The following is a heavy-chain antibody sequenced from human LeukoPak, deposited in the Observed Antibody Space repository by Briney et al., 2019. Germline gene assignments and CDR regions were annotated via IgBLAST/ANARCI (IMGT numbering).Heavy chain of an antibody. V-gene: IGHV3-30-3*01. J-gene: IGHJ4*02. D-gene: IGHD6-13*01. CDR1: GFTFSSYA. CDR2: ISYDGSNK. CDR3: ARDAQQLGYFDY. Sequence: GGSLRLSCAASGFTFSSYAMHWVRQAPGKGLEWVAVISYDGSNKYYADSVKGRFTISRDNSKNTLYLQMNSLRAEDTAVYYCARDAQQLGYFDYWGQETLVTVSS.